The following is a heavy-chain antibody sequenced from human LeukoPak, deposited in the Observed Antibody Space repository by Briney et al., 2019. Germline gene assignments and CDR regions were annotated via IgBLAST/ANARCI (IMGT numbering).Heavy chain of an antibody. CDR1: GYILTGYF. D-gene: IGHD3-16*01. Sequence: GASVKVSCKASGYILTGYFIHGVRQAPEQGLEWMGWIDPNDGGTSYAQKFQGRVTMTRDTSISTAYMELTTLKSDDTAVYYCARGKECSTLGDWFDAWGQGTLFTVSS. CDR2: IDPNDGGT. J-gene: IGHJ5*02. CDR3: ARGKECSTLGDWFDA. V-gene: IGHV1-2*02.